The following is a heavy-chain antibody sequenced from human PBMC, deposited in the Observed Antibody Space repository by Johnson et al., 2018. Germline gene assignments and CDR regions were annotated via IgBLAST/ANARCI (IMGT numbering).Heavy chain of an antibody. CDR2: IWSDGTNE. D-gene: IGHD1-26*01. J-gene: IGHJ5*02. V-gene: IGHV3-33*01. CDR1: GFTFSDYG. Sequence: VQLVQSGGGVVQPGGSLKLSCVASGFTFSDYGMHWVRQAPDKGLEWLAIIWSDGTNEYYADSVKGRFTISRDNSKNTLYLQMNSLRAEDTAVYYCARSKRSPLLVDPWGQGTQVTVSS. CDR3: ARSKRSPLLVDP.